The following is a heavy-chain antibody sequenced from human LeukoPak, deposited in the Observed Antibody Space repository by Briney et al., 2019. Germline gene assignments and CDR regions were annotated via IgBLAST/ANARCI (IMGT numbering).Heavy chain of an antibody. V-gene: IGHV4-59*01. CDR2: IYDSGRS. J-gene: IGHJ6*02. Sequence: PSETLSLTCTVSGXAISTSYWSWIRQPPGKGLEWIGSIYDSGRSNYKPSLESRGTTSVDTSKNQFSLKLSSVTAADTAVYYCARRVYGMDVWGQGTTVTVSS. CDR3: ARRVYGMDV. CDR1: GXAISTSY.